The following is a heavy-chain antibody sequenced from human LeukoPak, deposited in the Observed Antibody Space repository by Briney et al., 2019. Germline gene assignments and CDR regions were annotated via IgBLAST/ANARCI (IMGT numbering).Heavy chain of an antibody. CDR3: ARDRDINYDSSGYYHYYYYMDV. CDR1: GFTFSSYG. CDR2: IRYDGSKK. J-gene: IGHJ6*03. Sequence: GGSLRLSCAASGFTFSSYGMNWVRQAPGKGLEWVAFIRYDGSKKYSADSVKGRFTISRDNSKNTLYLQMNSLRAEDTAVYYCARDRDINYDSSGYYHYYYYMDVWGKGTTVTVSS. D-gene: IGHD3-22*01. V-gene: IGHV3-30*02.